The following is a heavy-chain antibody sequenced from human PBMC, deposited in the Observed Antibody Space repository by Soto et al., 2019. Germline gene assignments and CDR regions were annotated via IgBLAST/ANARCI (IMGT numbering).Heavy chain of an antibody. Sequence: ASVKVSCKASGYTFTGYYMHWVRQAPGQGFEWMGWINPNSGGTNYAQKFQGWVTMTRDTSISTAYMELSRLRSDDTAVYYCARESCGSCYSGWMGSILYYYYGMDVWGQGTTVTVSS. J-gene: IGHJ6*02. CDR1: GYTFTGYY. D-gene: IGHD2-15*01. CDR2: INPNSGGT. V-gene: IGHV1-2*04. CDR3: ARESCGSCYSGWMGSILYYYYGMDV.